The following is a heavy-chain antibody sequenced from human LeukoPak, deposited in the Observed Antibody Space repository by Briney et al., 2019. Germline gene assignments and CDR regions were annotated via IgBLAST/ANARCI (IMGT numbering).Heavy chain of an antibody. CDR1: GFTFSGYY. Sequence: PGGSLRLSCAASGFTFSGYYMSWIRQAPGKGLEWVSYISSSSSYTNYADSVKGRFTISRDNAKNSLYLQMNSLRAEDTAVYYCARLRGRSDPVDYWGQGTLVTVSS. CDR3: ARLRGRSDPVDY. V-gene: IGHV3-11*03. J-gene: IGHJ4*02. D-gene: IGHD1-26*01. CDR2: ISSSSSYT.